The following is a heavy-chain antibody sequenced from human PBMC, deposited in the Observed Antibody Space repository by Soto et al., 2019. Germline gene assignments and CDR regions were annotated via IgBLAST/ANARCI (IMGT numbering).Heavy chain of an antibody. D-gene: IGHD3-10*01. CDR2: INHSGNT. J-gene: IGHJ4*02. V-gene: IGHV4-34*01. Sequence: PSETLSLTCAVYGGSFSGYYWSWIRQPPGKGLEWIGEINHSGNTNYNPSLKSRVTISVDTSKNQFSLKLSSLTAADTAVYFCARGELWWDFWGQGTLVTVSS. CDR3: ARGELWWDF. CDR1: GGSFSGYY.